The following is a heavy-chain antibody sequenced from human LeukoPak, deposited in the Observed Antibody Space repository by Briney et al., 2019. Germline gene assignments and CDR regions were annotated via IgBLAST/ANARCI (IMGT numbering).Heavy chain of an antibody. CDR1: GYTFTNNY. CDR3: ARIPEMATMKGLAY. Sequence: ASVKVSCKASGYTFTNNYLHWVRQAPGQGLEWMGIINPSGGRTIYAQNFLGRLTMTVDTSTSTVYMELSSLRSEDTAVYYCARIPEMATMKGLAYWGQGTLVTVSS. CDR2: INPSGGRT. J-gene: IGHJ4*02. V-gene: IGHV1-46*01. D-gene: IGHD5-24*01.